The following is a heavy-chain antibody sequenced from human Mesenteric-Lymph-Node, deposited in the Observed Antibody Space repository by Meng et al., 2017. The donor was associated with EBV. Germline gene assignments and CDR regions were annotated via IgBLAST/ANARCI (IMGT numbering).Heavy chain of an antibody. CDR2: INHSGST. CDR1: GGCVCCYD. CDR3: ARCLAPEAVTTVLYFDY. V-gene: IGHV4-34*01. J-gene: IGHJ4*02. Sequence: VHLLQWRARCFQPSETLSPPCAVYGGCVCCYDCSWIRQPPGKGLEWIGEINHSGSTNYNPSLKSRVTISVDTSKNQFSLKLSSVTAADTAVYYCARCLAPEAVTTVLYFDYWGQGTLVTVSS. D-gene: IGHD4-17*01.